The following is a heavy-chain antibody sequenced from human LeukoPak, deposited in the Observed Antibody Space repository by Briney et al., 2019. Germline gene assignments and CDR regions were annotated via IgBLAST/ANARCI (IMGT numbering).Heavy chain of an antibody. CDR2: ISGSGGNT. CDR3: AKDFGDYYDSTGSFDS. Sequence: PGGSLRLSCATSGFTFSSYAMSWVRQAPGKGLEWVSAISGSGGNTYYADSVKGRFTISRDNSKNTLYLQMNSLRAEDTAVYYCAKDFGDYYDSTGSFDSWGQGTLVTVSS. J-gene: IGHJ4*02. D-gene: IGHD3-22*01. CDR1: GFTFSSYA. V-gene: IGHV3-23*01.